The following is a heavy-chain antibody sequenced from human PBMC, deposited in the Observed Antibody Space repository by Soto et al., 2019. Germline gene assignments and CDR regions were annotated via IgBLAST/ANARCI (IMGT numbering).Heavy chain of an antibody. Sequence: QITLKEAGPTLVKPTETLTLTCTFSGFSFTTTRMGVGWTRQPPGKALEWLAIIYWDGESRYNPLLRRRLTLTEYTSKNQVVPTMINMDPKDTATYYCAHRDSTGTTTYFDSWGQGIPVTVAS. J-gene: IGHJ4*02. CDR1: GFSFTTTRMG. CDR2: IYWDGES. CDR3: AHRDSTGTTTYFDS. D-gene: IGHD1-1*01. V-gene: IGHV2-5*02.